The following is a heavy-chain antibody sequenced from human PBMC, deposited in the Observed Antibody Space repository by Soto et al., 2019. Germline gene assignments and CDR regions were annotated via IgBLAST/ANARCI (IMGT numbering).Heavy chain of an antibody. D-gene: IGHD6-19*01. Sequence: GGSLRLSCAASGFTFSSYSMNWVRQAPGKGLEWVSYISSSSSTIYYADSVKGRFTISRDNAKNSLYLKMNSLRDEDTAVYYCARHSAAVAGYLFDYWGQGTLVTVSS. V-gene: IGHV3-48*02. CDR1: GFTFSSYS. CDR3: ARHSAAVAGYLFDY. J-gene: IGHJ4*02. CDR2: ISSSSSTI.